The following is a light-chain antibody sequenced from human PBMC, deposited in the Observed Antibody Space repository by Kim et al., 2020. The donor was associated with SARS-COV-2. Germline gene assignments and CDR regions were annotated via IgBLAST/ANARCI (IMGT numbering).Light chain of an antibody. CDR2: GKN. Sequence: VAVGQTVRITCQRDSLRSYYATGYQQKPGQAPILVIYGKNNRPSGIPDRFSGSSSGNTASLTITGTQAGDEADYYCNSRDSNDNVVFGGGTQLTVL. V-gene: IGLV3-19*01. J-gene: IGLJ2*01. CDR3: NSRDSNDNVV. CDR1: SLRSYY.